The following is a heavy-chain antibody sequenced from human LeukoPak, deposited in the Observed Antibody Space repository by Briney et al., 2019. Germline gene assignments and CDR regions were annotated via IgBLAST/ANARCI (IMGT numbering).Heavy chain of an antibody. J-gene: IGHJ4*02. D-gene: IGHD3-22*01. CDR1: GGSISSYY. Sequence: PSETLSLTCTVSGGSISSYYWSWIRQPPGKGLEWIGYIYYSGSTNYNPSLKSRVTISVDTSENQFSLKLSSVTAADTAVYYCARGLYYYDSSGYPYFDYWGQGTLVTVSS. CDR2: IYYSGST. CDR3: ARGLYYYDSSGYPYFDY. V-gene: IGHV4-59*01.